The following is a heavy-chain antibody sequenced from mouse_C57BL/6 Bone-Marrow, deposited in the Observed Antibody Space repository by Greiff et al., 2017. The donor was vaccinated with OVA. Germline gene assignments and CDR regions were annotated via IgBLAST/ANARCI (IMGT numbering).Heavy chain of an antibody. D-gene: IGHD2-4*01. CDR2: INPSNGGT. V-gene: IGHV1-53*01. Sequence: QVQLKQPGTELVKPGASVKLSCKASGYTFTSYWMHWVKQRPGQGLEWIGNINPSNGGTNYNEKFKSKATLTVDKSSSTAYMQLSSLTSEDSAVYYCASGDYDYDRDFDYWGQGTTLTVSS. CDR3: ASGDYDYDRDFDY. CDR1: GYTFTSYW. J-gene: IGHJ2*01.